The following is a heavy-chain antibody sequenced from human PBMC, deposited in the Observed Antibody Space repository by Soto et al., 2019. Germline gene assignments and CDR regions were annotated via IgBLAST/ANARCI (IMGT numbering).Heavy chain of an antibody. Sequence: GGSLRLSCAASGFPFSSYAMSWVRQAPGKGLEWVSAISGSGGSTYYADSVKGRFTISRDNSKNTLYLQMNSLRAEDTAVYYCAKGFLWFGDFFDYWGQGTLVTVSS. CDR1: GFPFSSYA. D-gene: IGHD3-10*01. V-gene: IGHV3-23*01. CDR3: AKGFLWFGDFFDY. J-gene: IGHJ4*02. CDR2: ISGSGGST.